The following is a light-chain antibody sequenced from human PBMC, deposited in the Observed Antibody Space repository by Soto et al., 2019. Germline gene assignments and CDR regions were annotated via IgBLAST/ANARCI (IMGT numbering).Light chain of an antibody. J-gene: IGKJ4*01. V-gene: IGKV3-20*01. CDR1: QCVSSNY. CDR2: GAS. CDR3: QQYGSSPLT. Sequence: IVLTQSPGTLPLSPGERATVSCRASQCVSSNYLAWYQQKPGQAPSLLIYGASSRATGIPDMFSGSRSGTDFTLTISRLEPEDFAVDHCQQYGSSPLTFGGGTKVEIK.